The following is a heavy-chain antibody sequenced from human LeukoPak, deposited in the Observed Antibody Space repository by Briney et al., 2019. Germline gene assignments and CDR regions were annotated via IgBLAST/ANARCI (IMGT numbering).Heavy chain of an antibody. CDR1: GFTFSSYA. CDR2: ISGSGGST. V-gene: IGHV3-23*01. Sequence: PGGSLRLSCAASGFTFSSYAMSWVRQAPGKGLEWVSAISGSGGSTYYADSVEGRFTISRDNSKNTLYLQMNSLRAEDTAVYYCAKATLGIAVAGTRFQHWGQGTLVTVSS. D-gene: IGHD6-19*01. CDR3: AKATLGIAVAGTRFQH. J-gene: IGHJ1*01.